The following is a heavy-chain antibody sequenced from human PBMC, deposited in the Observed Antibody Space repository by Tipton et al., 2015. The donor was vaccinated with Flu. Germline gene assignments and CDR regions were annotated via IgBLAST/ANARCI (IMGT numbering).Heavy chain of an antibody. CDR3: ARLSYYDVDLRNFYFDY. CDR2: IYTSGST. Sequence: GLVKPSETLSLTCTVSGDSTSGDHWNWIRQPAGKGLEWIGRIYTSGSTNYNPSLKSRVSISVDTSKNQFSLKLRSVTAADTAVYYCARLSYYDVDLRNFYFDYWGLGALVTVSS. V-gene: IGHV4-4*07. J-gene: IGHJ4*02. CDR1: GDSTSGDH. D-gene: IGHD3-10*02.